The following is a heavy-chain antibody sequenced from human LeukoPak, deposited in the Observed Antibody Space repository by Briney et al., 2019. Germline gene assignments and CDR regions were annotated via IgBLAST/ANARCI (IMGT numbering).Heavy chain of an antibody. V-gene: IGHV4-4*07. D-gene: IGHD6-13*01. CDR1: GGSISSYY. CDR3: ASLIAAAGNYYYYMDV. CDR2: IYTSGST. Sequence: SETLSLTCTVSGGSISSYYWSWIRQPAGKGLEWIGRIYTSGSTNYNPSLKSRVTMSVDTSKNQFSLKLSSVTAADTAVYYCASLIAAAGNYYYYMDVWGKGTTVTVSS. J-gene: IGHJ6*03.